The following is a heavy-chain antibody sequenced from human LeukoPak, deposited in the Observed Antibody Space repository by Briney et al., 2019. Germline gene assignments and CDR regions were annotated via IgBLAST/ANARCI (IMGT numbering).Heavy chain of an antibody. Sequence: SGPTLVNPTQTLTLTCTFSGFSLSTSGMCVSWIRQPPGKALEWLARIDWDDDKYYSTSLKTRLTISKDTSKNQVVLTMTNMDPVDTATYYCARTEVGEYYDFWSGPRGMDVWGQGTTVTVSS. CDR1: GFSLSTSGMC. V-gene: IGHV2-70*11. J-gene: IGHJ6*02. D-gene: IGHD3-3*01. CDR3: ARTEVGEYYDFWSGPRGMDV. CDR2: IDWDDDK.